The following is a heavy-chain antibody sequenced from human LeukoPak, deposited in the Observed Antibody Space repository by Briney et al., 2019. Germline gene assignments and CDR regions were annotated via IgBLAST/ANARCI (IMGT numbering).Heavy chain of an antibody. Sequence: PGRSLRLSCAASGFTFSSYGMHWVRQAPGKGLEWVAVISYDGSNKYYADSVKGRFTISRDNSKNTLYLQMNSLRAEDTAVFYCANGGSSGWYRWGQGTLVTVSS. CDR3: ANGGSSGWYR. CDR2: ISYDGSNK. V-gene: IGHV3-30*18. D-gene: IGHD6-19*01. CDR1: GFTFSSYG. J-gene: IGHJ4*02.